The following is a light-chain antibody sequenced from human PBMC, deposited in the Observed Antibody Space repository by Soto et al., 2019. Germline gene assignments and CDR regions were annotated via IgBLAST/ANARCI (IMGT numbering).Light chain of an antibody. CDR3: QQYSASPRP. CDR2: SAS. Sequence: EVVLTQSPGTLPLSPGERATLSCRASRTVDGNYLAWYHQKPGQAPRLLIHSASTRAPGIPDRFSASGAGTDFTLTISRLEPEDSAVYYCQQYSASPRPVGPGTKVEIK. V-gene: IGKV3-20*01. CDR1: RTVDGNY. J-gene: IGKJ1*01.